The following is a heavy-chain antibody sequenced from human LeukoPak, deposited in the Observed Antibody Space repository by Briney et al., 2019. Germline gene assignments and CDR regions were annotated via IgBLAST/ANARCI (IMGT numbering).Heavy chain of an antibody. CDR1: GFTFSSYA. Sequence: GGSLRLSCAASGFTFSSYAMHWVRQAPGKGLEWVAVISYDGSNKYYADSVKGRFTISRDNSKNTLYLQMNSLRAEDTAVYYCARVPGHYYDSSGYFDYWGQGTLVTVSS. D-gene: IGHD3-22*01. J-gene: IGHJ4*02. V-gene: IGHV3-30-3*01. CDR2: ISYDGSNK. CDR3: ARVPGHYYDSSGYFDY.